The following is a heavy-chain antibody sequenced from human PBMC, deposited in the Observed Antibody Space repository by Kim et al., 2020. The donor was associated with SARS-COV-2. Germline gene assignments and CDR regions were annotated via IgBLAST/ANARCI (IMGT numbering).Heavy chain of an antibody. V-gene: IGHV1-69*01. D-gene: IGHD3-16*02. J-gene: IGHJ4*02. Sequence: FQGRVTITADESRSTAYLELSSLRSEDTAVYYCARLNDYVWGSYRSFDYWGQGTLVTVSS. CDR3: ARLNDYVWGSYRSFDY.